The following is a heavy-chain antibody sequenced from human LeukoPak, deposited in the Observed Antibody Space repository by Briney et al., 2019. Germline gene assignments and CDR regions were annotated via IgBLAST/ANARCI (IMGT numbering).Heavy chain of an antibody. J-gene: IGHJ6*04. V-gene: IGHV3-66*01. CDR1: GFTVDSKY. CDR3: VRDSSVTRMDV. D-gene: IGHD4-17*01. CDR2: IYTGGST. Sequence: GGSLRLSCAASGFTVDSKYMSWVRQAPGKGLEWVSLIYTGGSTYYADSVRGRFTISRDNAKNTLYLEMSSLRAEDTAVYYCVRDSSVTRMDVWGKGTTVTVSS.